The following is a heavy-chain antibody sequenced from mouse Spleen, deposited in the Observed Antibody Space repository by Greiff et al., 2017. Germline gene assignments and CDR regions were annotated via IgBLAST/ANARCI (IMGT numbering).Heavy chain of an antibody. D-gene: IGHD2-4*01. V-gene: IGHV3-2*02. J-gene: IGHJ2*01. CDR1: GYSITSDYA. Sequence: VQLKESGPGLVKPSQSLSLTCTVTGYSITSDYAWNWIRQFPGNKLEWMGYISYSGSTSYNPSLKSRISITRDTSKNQFFLQLNSVTTEDTATYYCARTYDYHYFDYWSQGTTLTVSS. CDR2: ISYSGST. CDR3: ARTYDYHYFDY.